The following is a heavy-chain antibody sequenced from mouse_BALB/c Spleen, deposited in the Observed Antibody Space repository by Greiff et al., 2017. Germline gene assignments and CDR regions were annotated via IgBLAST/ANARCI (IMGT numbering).Heavy chain of an antibody. CDR2: ISSGGSYT. D-gene: IGHD4-1*01. Sequence: EVKLVESGGDLVKPGGSLKLSCAASGFTFSSYGMSWVRQTPDKRLEWVATISSGGSYTYYPDSVKGRFTISRDNAKNTLYLQMSSLKSEDTAMYYCASWDGYAMDYWGQGTSVTVSS. V-gene: IGHV5-6*02. J-gene: IGHJ4*01. CDR3: ASWDGYAMDY. CDR1: GFTFSSYG.